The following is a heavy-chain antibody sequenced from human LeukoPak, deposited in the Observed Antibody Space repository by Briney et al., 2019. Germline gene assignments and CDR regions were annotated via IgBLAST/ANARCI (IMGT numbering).Heavy chain of an antibody. J-gene: IGHJ5*02. CDR1: GGSPSSYY. CDR3: ANGKSGDFDP. CDR2: SNTSGTT. D-gene: IGHD3-10*01. Sequence: SETLSLTCTVSGGSPSSYYSSCTRQPARGGLEWIGRSNTSGTTNYNRSLKSRGTMSEDTSKKQISLKLSAVTAADTAVYYCANGKSGDFDPWGQGTLVTVSS. V-gene: IGHV4-4*07.